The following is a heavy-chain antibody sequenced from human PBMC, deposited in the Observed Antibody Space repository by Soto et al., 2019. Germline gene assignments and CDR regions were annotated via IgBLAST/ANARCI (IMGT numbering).Heavy chain of an antibody. V-gene: IGHV4-39*01. D-gene: IGHD3-10*01. Sequence: PSETLSLTCTVSGGSISSGSYYWGWIRQPPGKGLEWIGSIYYSGSTYYNPSLKSRVTISVDTSKNQFSLKLSSVTAADTAVYYCARHVLYYYGSGVVDFDYWGQGTLVTVSS. CDR3: ARHVLYYYGSGVVDFDY. CDR1: GGSISSGSYY. CDR2: IYYSGST. J-gene: IGHJ4*02.